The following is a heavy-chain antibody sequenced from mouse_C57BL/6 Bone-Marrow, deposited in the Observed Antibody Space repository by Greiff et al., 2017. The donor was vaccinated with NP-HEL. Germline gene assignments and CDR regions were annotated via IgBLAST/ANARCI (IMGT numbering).Heavy chain of an antibody. CDR2: IYPRSGNT. J-gene: IGHJ3*01. CDR3: ARSGANWDCFAD. V-gene: IGHV1-81*01. Sequence: QVQLKQSGAELARPGASVKLSCKASGYTFTSYGLSWVKQRPGQGLEWIGEIYPRSGNTYYNEKFKGKATLTADKSSSTAYMELRSLTSEDSAVYFCARSGANWDCFADWGQGTLVTVSA. D-gene: IGHD4-1*01. CDR1: GYTFTSYG.